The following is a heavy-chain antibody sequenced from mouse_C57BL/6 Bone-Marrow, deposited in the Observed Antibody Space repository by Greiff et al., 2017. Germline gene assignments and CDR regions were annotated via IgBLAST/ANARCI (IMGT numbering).Heavy chain of an antibody. Sequence: QQSGAELARPGASVKLSCKASGYTFTSYGISWVKQRTGQGLEWIGEIYPRSGNTYYNEKFKGKATLTADKSSSTAYMELRSLTSEDSAVYFCARCPITTVVATPYWYFDVWGTGTTVTVSS. D-gene: IGHD1-1*01. CDR1: GYTFTSYG. CDR2: IYPRSGNT. J-gene: IGHJ1*03. V-gene: IGHV1-81*01. CDR3: ARCPITTVVATPYWYFDV.